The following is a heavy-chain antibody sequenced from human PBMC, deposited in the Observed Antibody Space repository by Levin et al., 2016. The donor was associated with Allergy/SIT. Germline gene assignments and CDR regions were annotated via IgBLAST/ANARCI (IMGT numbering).Heavy chain of an antibody. D-gene: IGHD3-9*01. V-gene: IGHV4-34*01. CDR2: INHSGST. Sequence: SETLSLTCAVYGGSFSGYYWSWIRQPPGKGLEWIGEINHSGSTNYNPSLKSRVTISVDTSKNQFSLKLSSVTAADTAVYYCARGAATGYYMAPDYWGQGTLVTVSS. CDR1: GGSFSGYY. CDR3: ARGAATGYYMAPDY. J-gene: IGHJ4*02.